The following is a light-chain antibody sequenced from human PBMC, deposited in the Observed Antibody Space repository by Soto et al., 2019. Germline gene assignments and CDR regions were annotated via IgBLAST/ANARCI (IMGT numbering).Light chain of an antibody. V-gene: IGKV3-15*01. CDR3: QQYNDWPLT. CDR1: QSVSSN. J-gene: IGKJ4*01. CDR2: GAS. Sequence: ETVMTQSTATLSVSPGERATLSCRASQSVSSNLAWYQQKPGQAPRLLIYGASTRATGIPARFSGSGSGTEFTLTFSSLQSEDFAVYYCQQYNDWPLTFGGGTKVEIK.